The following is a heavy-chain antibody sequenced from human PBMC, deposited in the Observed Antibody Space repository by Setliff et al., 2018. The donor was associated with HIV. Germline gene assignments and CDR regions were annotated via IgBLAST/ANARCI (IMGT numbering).Heavy chain of an antibody. CDR1: GFTFSTYW. CDR2: IKEDGSEQ. Sequence: PGGSLRLSCAASGFTFSTYWMSWVRQAPGKGLEWVANIKEDGSEQYYMDSVKGRFTISRDNAKNSLYLQMNSLRVEDTAVYYCATDCAVVGGTGSLDSWGQGTLVTVSS. D-gene: IGHD1-26*01. J-gene: IGHJ4*02. V-gene: IGHV3-7*05. CDR3: ATDCAVVGGTGSLDS.